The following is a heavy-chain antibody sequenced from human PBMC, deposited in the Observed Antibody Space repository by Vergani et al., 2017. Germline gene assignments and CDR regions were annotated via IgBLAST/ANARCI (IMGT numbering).Heavy chain of an antibody. CDR1: GASIRSSNYY. V-gene: IGHV4-39*01. D-gene: IGHD3-16*01. Sequence: QLQLQESGPGLVKPSATLSLTCTVSGASIRSSNYYWGWIRQPPGRGLEWIASIYYSGITYYNPSLKSRVTISVDTSKTQFSLKLSSVTAADTTVYYCGRHSTVERMVKLGSIDPGGKGILVTFSS. J-gene: IGHJ5*02. CDR2: IYYSGIT. CDR3: GRHSTVERMVKLGSIDP.